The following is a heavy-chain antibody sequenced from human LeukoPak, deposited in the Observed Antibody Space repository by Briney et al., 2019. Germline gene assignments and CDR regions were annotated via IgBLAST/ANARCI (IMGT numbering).Heavy chain of an antibody. D-gene: IGHD6-13*01. CDR2: IYSAGYI. Sequence: QPGGSLRLSCAASGFPVSNNYMSWVRRAPGKGLEWVSVIYSAGYIYYADSVKGRFTISRDNSKNTLYLQMNNLRAEDTAVYYCARAPFGSNWYFDYWGQGTLVTVSS. V-gene: IGHV3-53*01. J-gene: IGHJ4*02. CDR3: ARAPFGSNWYFDY. CDR1: GFPVSNNY.